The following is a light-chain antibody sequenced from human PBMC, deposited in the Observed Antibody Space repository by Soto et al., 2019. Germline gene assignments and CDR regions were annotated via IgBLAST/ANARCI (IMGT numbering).Light chain of an antibody. CDR1: SSNIGAGYD. CDR2: GNS. J-gene: IGLJ1*01. CDR3: QSYGGSQSGFYV. Sequence: QSVLTQPPSVSGAPGQRGTISCTGSSSNIGAGYDVHWSQHLPGTAPKLLISGNSNRPSGVPDRFSGSKSGNSAALSITGRQAEDEADYYCQSYGGSQSGFYVFGTGTKLTVL. V-gene: IGLV1-40*01.